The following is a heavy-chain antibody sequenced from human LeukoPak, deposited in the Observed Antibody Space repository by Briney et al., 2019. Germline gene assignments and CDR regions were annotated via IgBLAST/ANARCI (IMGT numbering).Heavy chain of an antibody. CDR1: GFTFSNAW. J-gene: IGHJ4*02. CDR3: GTGEN. Sequence: PGGSLRLSCAASGFTFSNAWMNWVRQTPGKGLEWVGRIKSKIAGETTDYAAPVKGRFTIPRDDSKNTVYLQMNSLKTEDTAVYYCGTGENWGQGTLVTV. V-gene: IGHV3-15*01. CDR2: IKSKIAGETT.